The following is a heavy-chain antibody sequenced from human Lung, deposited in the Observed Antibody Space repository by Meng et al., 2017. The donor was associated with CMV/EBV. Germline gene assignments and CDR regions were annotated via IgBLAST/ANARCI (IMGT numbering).Heavy chain of an antibody. CDR2: IRNRANSHAT. V-gene: IGHV3-73*01. J-gene: IGHJ4*02. CDR1: GFTFSDAG. D-gene: IGHD3-22*01. Sequence: EXXKISCSASGFTFSDAGLHWVRQASGRGLEWIGRIRNRANSHATAYVASVKGRFTISRDDSKNTMYLHMNSLKTDDTAVYYCSRGDSNGPLYWGPGTXVTCAS. CDR3: SRGDSNGPLY.